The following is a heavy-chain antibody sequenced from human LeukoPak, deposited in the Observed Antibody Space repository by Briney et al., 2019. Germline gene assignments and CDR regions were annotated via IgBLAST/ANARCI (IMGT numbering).Heavy chain of an antibody. V-gene: IGHV4-31*03. CDR1: GGSISSGGYY. CDR2: IYYSGST. CDR3: AGGLPRWGGPYVADY. Sequence: SETLSLTCTVSGGSISSGGYYWSWIRQHPGKGLEWIGYIYYSGSTYYNPSLKSRVTISVDTSKNQFSLKLSSVTAADTAVYYCAGGLPRWGGPYVADYWGQGTLVTVSS. D-gene: IGHD3-3*01. J-gene: IGHJ4*02.